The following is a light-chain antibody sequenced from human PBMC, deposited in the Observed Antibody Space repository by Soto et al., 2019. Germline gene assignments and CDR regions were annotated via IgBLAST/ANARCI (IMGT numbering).Light chain of an antibody. Sequence: DIRMTQSPSTLSASVGDRVTITCRASQSISSWLAWYQQKPGKAPKLLIYDASSLESGVPSRFSGSGSGTEFTLTISSLQPDDFATYYCKQYNSYSPTFGQGTKVEIK. CDR2: DAS. CDR3: KQYNSYSPT. J-gene: IGKJ1*01. CDR1: QSISSW. V-gene: IGKV1-5*01.